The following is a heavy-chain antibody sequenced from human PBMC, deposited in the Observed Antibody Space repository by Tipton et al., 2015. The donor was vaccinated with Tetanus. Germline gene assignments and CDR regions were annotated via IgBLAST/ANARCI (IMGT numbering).Heavy chain of an antibody. CDR3: ARFAHPYYYDSSGYLGENAFDI. Sequence: QLVQSGAEVKKPGESLKISCKGSGHSFTSYWIGWVRQMPGKGLEWMRIIYPGDSDTRYSPSFQGQVTISADKSISTAYLQWSSLKASDTAMYYCARFAHPYYYDSSGYLGENAFDIWGQGTMVTVSS. D-gene: IGHD3-22*01. CDR1: GHSFTSYW. V-gene: IGHV5-51*01. CDR2: IYPGDSDT. J-gene: IGHJ3*02.